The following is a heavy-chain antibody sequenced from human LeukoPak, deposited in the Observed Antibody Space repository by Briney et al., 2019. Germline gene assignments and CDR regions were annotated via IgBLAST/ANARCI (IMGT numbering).Heavy chain of an antibody. D-gene: IGHD6-13*01. V-gene: IGHV4-34*01. CDR1: GGSFSGYY. CDR2: INHSGST. CDR3: ARELLGIAAAGTSTDYYYYMDV. J-gene: IGHJ6*03. Sequence: PSETLSLTCAVYGGSFSGYYWSWIRQPPGKGLEWIGEINHSGSTNYNPALKSRVTISVDTYKTQFSLKLSSVTAADTAVYYCARELLGIAAAGTSTDYYYYMDVWGKGTTVTVSS.